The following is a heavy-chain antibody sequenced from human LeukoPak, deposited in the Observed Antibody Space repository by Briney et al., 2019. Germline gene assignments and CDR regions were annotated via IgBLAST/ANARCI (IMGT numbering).Heavy chain of an antibody. D-gene: IGHD3-22*01. CDR2: ITGSGTYI. Sequence: GGSLRLSCAASGFTFSRSSMSWVRQAPGKGPEWVSSITGSGTYIYYADSVKGRFTISRDNIQRSVYLQMNSLRAEDTAVYYCAREYYYDTDAGHYWGPGTLVTVSS. CDR3: AREYYYDTDAGHY. J-gene: IGHJ4*02. CDR1: GFTFSRSS. V-gene: IGHV3-21*01.